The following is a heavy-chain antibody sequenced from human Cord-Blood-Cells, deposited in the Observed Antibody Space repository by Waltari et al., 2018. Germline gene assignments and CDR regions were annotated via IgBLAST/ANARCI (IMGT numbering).Heavy chain of an antibody. CDR1: GGTFSSYA. J-gene: IGHJ4*02. Sequence: QVQLVQSGAEVKKPGSSVKVSCKASGGTFSSYALRWVRPAPGQGLAWMGRIIPILGIANYAQKFQGRVTITADKSTSTAYMELSSLRSEDTAVYYCARDEGNRAARSYYFDYWGQGTLVTVSS. CDR2: IIPILGIA. V-gene: IGHV1-69*09. CDR3: ARDEGNRAARSYYFDY. D-gene: IGHD6-6*01.